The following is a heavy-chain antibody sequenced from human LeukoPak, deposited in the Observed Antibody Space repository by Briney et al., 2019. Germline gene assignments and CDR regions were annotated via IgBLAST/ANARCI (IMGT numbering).Heavy chain of an antibody. CDR1: GFSFISYG. V-gene: IGHV3-30*18. CDR3: AKRPSDYGDYVSYFDY. Sequence: GRSLRLSCAASGFSFISYGMHWVRQAPGKGLEWVGVISDDGRRKDYADSVKGRFTISRDNSKDTLYLQMNSLRAEDTAVYYCAKRPSDYGDYVSYFDYWGQGTLVTVSS. J-gene: IGHJ4*02. CDR2: ISDDGRRK. D-gene: IGHD4-17*01.